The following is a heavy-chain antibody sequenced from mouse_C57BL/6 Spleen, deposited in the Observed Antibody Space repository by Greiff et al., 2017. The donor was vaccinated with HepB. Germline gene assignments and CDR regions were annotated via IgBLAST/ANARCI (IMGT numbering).Heavy chain of an antibody. V-gene: IGHV1-80*01. D-gene: IGHD2-4*01. CDR3: ARMGDYDDGAWFAY. CDR1: GYAFSSYW. J-gene: IGHJ3*01. CDR2: IYPGDGDT. Sequence: QVQLKESGAELVKPGASVKISCKASGYAFSSYWMNWVKQRPGKGLEWIGQIYPGDGDTNYNGKFKGKATLTADKSSSTAYMQLSSLTSEDSAVYFCARMGDYDDGAWFAYWGQGTLVTVSA.